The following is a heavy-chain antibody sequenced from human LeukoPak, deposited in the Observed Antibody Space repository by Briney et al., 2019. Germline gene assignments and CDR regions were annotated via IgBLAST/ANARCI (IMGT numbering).Heavy chain of an antibody. CDR1: GGSFSGYY. CDR2: INHSGST. Sequence: SETLSLTCAVYGGSFSGYYWSWIRQLPGKGLEWIGEINHSGSTNYNPSLKSRVTISVDTSKNQFSLKLSSVTAADTAVYYCARGTSGYYDSSIFDYWGQGTLVTVSS. CDR3: ARGTSGYYDSSIFDY. V-gene: IGHV4-34*01. J-gene: IGHJ4*02. D-gene: IGHD3-22*01.